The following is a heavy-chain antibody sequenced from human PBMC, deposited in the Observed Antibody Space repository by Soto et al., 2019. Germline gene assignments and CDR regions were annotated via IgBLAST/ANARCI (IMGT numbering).Heavy chain of an antibody. CDR3: AKGLLIMVRKVIIPPQYYYGMDV. V-gene: IGHV3-23*01. J-gene: IGHJ6*02. D-gene: IGHD3-10*01. CDR2: ISGSGGIT. CDR1: GFAFFDHA. Sequence: WGSLRLSCAASGFAFFDHAIILVRHSPFKWLEWVSVISGSGGITYYEDSVKGRFTISRDNAKNTLYLQMNSLRAEDTAVYYCAKGLLIMVRKVIIPPQYYYGMDVWGQGTTVTVSS.